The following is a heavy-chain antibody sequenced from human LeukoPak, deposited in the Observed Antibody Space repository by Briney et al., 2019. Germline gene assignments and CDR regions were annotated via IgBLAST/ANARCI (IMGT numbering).Heavy chain of an antibody. CDR3: ARTYYDFWSGYYLRLAQYYFDY. CDR2: ISAYNGNT. V-gene: IGHV1-18*01. D-gene: IGHD3-3*01. J-gene: IGHJ4*02. CDR1: GYTFTSYG. Sequence: GASVKVSCKASGYTFTSYGISWVRQAPGQGLEWMGWISAYNGNTNYAQKLQGRVTMTTDTSTSTAYMELRSLRSDDTAVYYCARTYYDFWSGYYLRLAQYYFDYWGQGTLVTVSS.